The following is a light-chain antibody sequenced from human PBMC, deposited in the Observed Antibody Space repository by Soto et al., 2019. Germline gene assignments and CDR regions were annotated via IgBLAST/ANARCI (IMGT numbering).Light chain of an antibody. CDR3: SSYTSSSTLV. CDR2: DVS. Sequence: QSVLTQPASVSGSPGQSITISCTGTSSDVGAYNYVSWYQQHPGKAPKLMIYDVSNRPSGVSNLFSGSKSGNTASLTISGLQAEDEADYYCSSYTSSSTLVFGTGTKVTVL. V-gene: IGLV2-14*01. J-gene: IGLJ1*01. CDR1: SSDVGAYNY.